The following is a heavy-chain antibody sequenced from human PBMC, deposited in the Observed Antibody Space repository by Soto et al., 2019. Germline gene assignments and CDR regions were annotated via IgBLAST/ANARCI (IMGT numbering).Heavy chain of an antibody. CDR3: ARYPAVAGPSYFDY. D-gene: IGHD6-19*01. CDR1: GFNFTDYY. V-gene: IGHV3-11*01. CDR2: ISSSGSTI. J-gene: IGHJ4*02. Sequence: GGSLRLSCAASGFNFTDYYMSWVRQAPGKGLEWVSYISSSGSTIYYADSVKGRFTISRDNAKNTLYLQMNSLRAEDTAIYYCARYPAVAGPSYFDYWGQGTLVTVSS.